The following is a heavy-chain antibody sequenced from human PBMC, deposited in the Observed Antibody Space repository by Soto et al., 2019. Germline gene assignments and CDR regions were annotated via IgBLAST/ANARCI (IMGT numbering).Heavy chain of an antibody. J-gene: IGHJ5*02. Sequence: EVQLLESGGGLVQPGGSLRLSCAASGFTFSSYAMSWVRQAPGKGLEWVSAISGSGGSTYYADSAKGRFTISSDNSKNTLYMQMNSLRAEDTAVYYCAKDEGGSPNWFDPWGQGTLVTVSS. CDR3: AKDEGGSPNWFDP. V-gene: IGHV3-23*01. D-gene: IGHD3-16*01. CDR1: GFTFSSYA. CDR2: ISGSGGST.